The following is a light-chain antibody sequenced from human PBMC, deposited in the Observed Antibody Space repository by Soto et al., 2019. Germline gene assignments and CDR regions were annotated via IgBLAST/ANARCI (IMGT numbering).Light chain of an antibody. CDR3: QQRYSTPLT. CDR2: AAS. V-gene: IGKV1-39*01. Sequence: DIQMTQSPSSLPASAGDSVTITCRASQSIANYLNWYQQKPGKAPNLLIYAASNLQSGVSSRFSGGGSGTIFTLTISSLQPADSATYYCQQRYSTPLTFGGGTKVEIK. CDR1: QSIANY. J-gene: IGKJ4*01.